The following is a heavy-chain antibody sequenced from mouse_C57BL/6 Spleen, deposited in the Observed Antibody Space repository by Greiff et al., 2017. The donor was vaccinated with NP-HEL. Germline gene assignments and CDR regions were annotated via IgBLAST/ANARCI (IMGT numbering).Heavy chain of an antibody. J-gene: IGHJ3*01. CDR2: INPNNGGT. CDR3: ATRHYYGSAFAY. V-gene: IGHV1-22*01. CDR1: GYTFTDYN. Sequence: EVQLQLSGPELVKPGASVKMSCKASGYTFTDYNMHWVKQSHGKSLEWIGYINPNNGGTSYNQKFKGKATLTVNKSSSTAYMELRSLTSEDSAVYYCATRHYYGSAFAYWGQGTLVTVSA. D-gene: IGHD1-1*01.